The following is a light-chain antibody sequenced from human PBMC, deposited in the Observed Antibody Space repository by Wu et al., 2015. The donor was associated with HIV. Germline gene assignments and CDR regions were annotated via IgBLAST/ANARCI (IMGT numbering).Light chain of an antibody. CDR3: QQYNNWPYS. CDR2: GAS. CDR1: QSVSNN. V-gene: IGKV3-15*01. Sequence: EIVMTQSPVTLSVSPGERATLSCRASQSVSNNLAWYQQKPGQAPRFLIYGASTRATGIPARFSGSGSGTEFTLTISSLQSEDFAVYYCQQYNNWPYSFGQGTKLDIK. J-gene: IGKJ2*03.